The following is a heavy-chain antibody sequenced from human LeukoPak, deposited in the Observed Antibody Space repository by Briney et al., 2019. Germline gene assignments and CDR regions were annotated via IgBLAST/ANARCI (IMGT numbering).Heavy chain of an antibody. V-gene: IGHV3-53*01. Sequence: GGSLRLSCAASGFTVSSNYMSWVRQAPGKGLEWVSVIYSGGSTYYADSVKGRFTISRDNSKNTLYLQMNSLRAEDTAVYYCARGGGPTTGVDAFDIWGQGTMATVSS. CDR2: IYSGGST. CDR3: ARGGGPTTGVDAFDI. CDR1: GFTVSSNY. J-gene: IGHJ3*02. D-gene: IGHD1-1*01.